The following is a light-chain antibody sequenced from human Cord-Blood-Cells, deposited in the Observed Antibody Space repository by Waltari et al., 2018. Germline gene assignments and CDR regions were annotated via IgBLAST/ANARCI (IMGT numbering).Light chain of an antibody. V-gene: IGLV6-57*01. Sequence: NFMLTQPHSVSESPGKTVTISCTRSSGSIASNYVQWYQQRPGSSPTTVIHEDNQSPSGVPERFAGSIDSSSNSASLTISGLKTEDEADYYCQSYDSSNYVFGTGTKVTVL. CDR3: QSYDSSNYV. CDR1: SGSIASNY. CDR2: EDN. J-gene: IGLJ1*01.